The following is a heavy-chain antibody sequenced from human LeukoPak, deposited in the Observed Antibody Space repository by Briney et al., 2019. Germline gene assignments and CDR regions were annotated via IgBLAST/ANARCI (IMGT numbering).Heavy chain of an antibody. J-gene: IGHJ6*03. CDR3: ARTTEGGYTYDYFYYYYMDV. D-gene: IGHD5-18*01. V-gene: IGHV4-59*13. Sequence: PSETLSLTCTVSGVSITTYYWRWIRQPPGQGLEWMGYIYYSGSTNYNPSLKSRVTISVDTSKNHFSLKLRSVAAADTAVYYCARTTEGGYTYDYFYYYYMDVWGKGTTVTISS. CDR1: GVSITTYY. CDR2: IYYSGST.